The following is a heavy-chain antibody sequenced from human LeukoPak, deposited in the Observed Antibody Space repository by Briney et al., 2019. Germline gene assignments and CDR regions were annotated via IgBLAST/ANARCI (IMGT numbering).Heavy chain of an antibody. D-gene: IGHD3-10*01. J-gene: IGHJ6*02. CDR1: GGSVSSGFYY. V-gene: IGHV4-61*01. Sequence: PSETLSLTCTVSGGSVSSGFYYWSWIRQPSGKGLEWIGYITYSGGTNYNPSLKSRVTISVDTSKNQFSLNLSSVTAADTAVYYCARVYYGSGSYYNAPWGYYYYGMDVWGQGTTVTVSS. CDR2: ITYSGGT. CDR3: ARVYYGSGSYYNAPWGYYYYGMDV.